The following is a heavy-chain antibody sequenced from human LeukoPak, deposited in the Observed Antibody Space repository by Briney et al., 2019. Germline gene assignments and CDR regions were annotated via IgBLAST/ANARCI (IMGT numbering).Heavy chain of an antibody. CDR2: INHSGST. CDR1: GGSFSGYY. D-gene: IGHD5-18*01. Sequence: SETLSLTCAVYGGSFSGYYWSWIRQPPGKGLEWIGEINHSGSTNYNPSLKSRVTISVDTSKNQFSLKLSSVTAADTAVYYCARGEDSYGEHDAEYFHHWGQGTLVTVSS. J-gene: IGHJ1*01. V-gene: IGHV4-34*01. CDR3: ARGEDSYGEHDAEYFHH.